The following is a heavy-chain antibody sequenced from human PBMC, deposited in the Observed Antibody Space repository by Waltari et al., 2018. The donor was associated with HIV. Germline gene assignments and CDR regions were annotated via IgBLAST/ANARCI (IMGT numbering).Heavy chain of an antibody. CDR3: ARALDYYESGSFPWWFFDL. V-gene: IGHV4-61*02. D-gene: IGHD3-10*01. CDR2: VYTSGST. J-gene: IGHJ2*01. CDR1: GGSISSGSSY. Sequence: QVQLRESGPGLVKPSQTLSLTCTLPGGSISSGSSYWRWIRPPAGKGLEWIGRVYTSGSTNYNPSLKSRVTISVDTSNNQFSLKLSSVTAADTAVYYCARALDYYESGSFPWWFFDLWGRGTLVTVTS.